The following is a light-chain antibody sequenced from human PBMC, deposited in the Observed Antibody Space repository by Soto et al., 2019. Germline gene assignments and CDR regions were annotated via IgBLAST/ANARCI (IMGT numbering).Light chain of an antibody. V-gene: IGLV2-14*01. CDR2: DVS. J-gene: IGLJ2*01. CDR1: RSDVGNYNY. CDR3: SSYTSSSTVV. Sequence: QSALTQPASVSGSPGQSITISCTGTRSDVGNYNYVSWYKQQSGKAPKLMIYDVSYRPSGVSNRFSGFKSGNTASLTISGLQAEDEADYYCSSYTSSSTVVFGGGTKLTVL.